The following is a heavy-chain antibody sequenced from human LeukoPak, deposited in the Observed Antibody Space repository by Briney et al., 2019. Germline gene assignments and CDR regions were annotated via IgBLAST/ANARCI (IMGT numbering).Heavy chain of an antibody. D-gene: IGHD3-16*02. V-gene: IGHV3-11*04. CDR3: ARDSGDYVWGSYRHDAFDI. CDR2: ISSSGSTI. J-gene: IGHJ3*02. Sequence: GGSLRLSCAASGFTFSDYYMSWIRQAPGKGLEWVSYISSSGSTIYYADSVKGRFTISRDSAKNSLSLQMNSLRAEDTAVYYCARDSGDYVWGSYRHDAFDIWGQGTMVTVSS. CDR1: GFTFSDYY.